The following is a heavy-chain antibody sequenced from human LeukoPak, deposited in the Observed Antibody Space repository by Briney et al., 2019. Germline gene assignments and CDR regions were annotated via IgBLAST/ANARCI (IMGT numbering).Heavy chain of an antibody. CDR2: INHSAST. D-gene: IGHD3-3*01. CDR1: GGSFSGYY. CDR3: ARGRITIFGVVIRANWFDP. Sequence: SETLSLTCAVYGGSFSGYYWSWIRQPPGKGLEWIGEINHSASTNYNPSLKSRVTISVDTSKNQFSLKLSSVTAADTAVYYCARGRITIFGVVIRANWFDPWGQGTLVTVSS. J-gene: IGHJ5*02. V-gene: IGHV4-34*01.